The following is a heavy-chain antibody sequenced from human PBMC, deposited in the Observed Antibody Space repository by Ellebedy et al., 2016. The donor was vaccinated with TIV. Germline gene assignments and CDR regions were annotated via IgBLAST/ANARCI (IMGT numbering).Heavy chain of an antibody. J-gene: IGHJ4*02. V-gene: IGHV3-30*04. CDR3: PYSSGWYKFDD. CDR1: GFPFRHYA. CDR2: VSYDGNTK. D-gene: IGHD6-19*01. Sequence: GESLKISCAAPGFPFRHYAMHWVRQAPGKGLEWVAEVSYDGNTKYYTDSVKGRFTISRDNSKNTLYLQMNSLRAEDTAVYYCPYSSGWYKFDDWGQGTLVTVSS.